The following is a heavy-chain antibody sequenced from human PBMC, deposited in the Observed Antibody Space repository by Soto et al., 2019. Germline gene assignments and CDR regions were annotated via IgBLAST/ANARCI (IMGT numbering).Heavy chain of an antibody. Sequence: SVKVSCKASNYTFTSYGISWVRQAPGQGLEWMGRIIPILGIANYAQKFQGRVTITADKSTSTAYMELSSLRSEDTAVYYCARDLPTMVRGVIPQAFDIWGQGTMVTVSS. CDR2: IIPILGIA. V-gene: IGHV1-69*04. CDR1: NYTFTSYG. J-gene: IGHJ3*02. D-gene: IGHD3-10*01. CDR3: ARDLPTMVRGVIPQAFDI.